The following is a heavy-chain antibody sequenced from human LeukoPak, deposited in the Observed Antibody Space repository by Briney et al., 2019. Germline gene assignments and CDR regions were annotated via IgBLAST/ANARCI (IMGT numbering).Heavy chain of an antibody. CDR1: GFTFSSYA. CDR3: ARLVGDRTIYDY. CDR2: ISYDGSNK. Sequence: PGGSLRLSCAASGFTFSSYAMHWVRQAPGKGLEWVALISYDGSNKYYADSVKGRFTISRDNSKNTLYLQMNSLRVEDTAVYYCARLVGDRTIYDYWGQGTLVTVSS. J-gene: IGHJ4*02. V-gene: IGHV3-30-3*01. D-gene: IGHD1-26*01.